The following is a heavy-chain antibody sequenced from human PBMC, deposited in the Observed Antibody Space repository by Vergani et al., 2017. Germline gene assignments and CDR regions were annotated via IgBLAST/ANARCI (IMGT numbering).Heavy chain of an antibody. CDR1: GGSISSSSYY. J-gene: IGHJ5*02. CDR3: ARKAYGSGRGWFDP. Sequence: QLQLQESGPGLVKPSETLSLTCTVSGGSISSSSYYWGWIRQPPGKGLEWIGSIYYSGSTYYNPSLKSRVTISVDTSKNQFSLKLSSVTAADTAVYYCARKAYGSGRGWFDPGGQGTLVTVSS. V-gene: IGHV4-39*01. D-gene: IGHD3-10*01. CDR2: IYYSGST.